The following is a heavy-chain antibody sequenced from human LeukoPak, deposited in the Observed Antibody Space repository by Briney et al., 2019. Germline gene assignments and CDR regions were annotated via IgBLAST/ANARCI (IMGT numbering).Heavy chain of an antibody. CDR1: GGSFSGYY. J-gene: IGHJ3*02. CDR2: IYHSGST. V-gene: IGHV4-34*01. CDR3: ARGGIGAFDI. Sequence: PSETLSLTCAVYGGSFSGYYWSWIRQPPGKGLEWIGYIYHSGSTYYNPSLKSRVTISVDRSKNQFSLKLSSVTAADTAVYYCARGGIGAFDIWGQGTMVTVSS. D-gene: IGHD1-20*01.